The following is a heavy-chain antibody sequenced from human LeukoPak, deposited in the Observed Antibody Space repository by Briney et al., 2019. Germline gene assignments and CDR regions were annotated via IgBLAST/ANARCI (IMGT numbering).Heavy chain of an antibody. CDR1: GFTLSSYW. D-gene: IGHD3-22*01. J-gene: IGHJ4*02. V-gene: IGHV3-15*01. Sequence: AGGSLRLSCAASGFTLSSYWMSWVRQAPGKGLEWVGRIKSKTDGGTTDYAAPVKGRFTISRDDSKNTLYLQMNSLKTEDTAVYYCTSYRAYYYDSSGYPREDYFDYWGQGTLVTVSS. CDR2: IKSKTDGGTT. CDR3: TSYRAYYYDSSGYPREDYFDY.